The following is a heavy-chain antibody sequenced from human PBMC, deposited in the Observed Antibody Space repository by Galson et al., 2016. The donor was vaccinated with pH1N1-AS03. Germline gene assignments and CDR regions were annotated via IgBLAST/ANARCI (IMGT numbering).Heavy chain of an antibody. Sequence: SLRLSCAASGFTFSSYAMSWVRQAPGKGLEWVSAISGRGDSTYYADSVKGRFTISRDNSKNTLYLQMNSLRAEDTAVYYCAKDKSYGDYPSWFDPWGQGTIVTVSS. D-gene: IGHD4-17*01. CDR1: GFTFSSYA. V-gene: IGHV3-23*01. CDR3: AKDKSYGDYPSWFDP. CDR2: ISGRGDST. J-gene: IGHJ3*01.